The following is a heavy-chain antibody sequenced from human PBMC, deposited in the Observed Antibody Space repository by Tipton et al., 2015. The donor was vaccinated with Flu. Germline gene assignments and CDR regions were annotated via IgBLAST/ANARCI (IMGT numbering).Heavy chain of an antibody. Sequence: LRLSCTVSGGSISSSSYYWGWIRQPPGKGLEWIGSIYYSGSTYFSPSLKSRVTISVDTSKNQFSLKLSPVTAADTAVYYCARDRLLWFGDRYGMDVWGQGTTVTVSS. V-gene: IGHV4-39*07. CDR1: GGSISSSSYY. D-gene: IGHD3-10*01. CDR3: ARDRLLWFGDRYGMDV. CDR2: IYYSGST. J-gene: IGHJ6*02.